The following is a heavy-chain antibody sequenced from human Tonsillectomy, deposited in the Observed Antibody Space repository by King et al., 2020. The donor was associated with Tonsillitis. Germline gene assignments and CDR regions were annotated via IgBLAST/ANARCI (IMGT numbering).Heavy chain of an antibody. CDR3: AREVATESYYYYYGMDV. D-gene: IGHD5-12*01. CDR2: ISSSSSTI. Sequence: VQLVGSGGGLVQPGGSLRLSCAASGFTFSSYSMNWVRQAPGKGLEWVSYISSSSSTIYYADSVKGRFTISRDNAKNSLYLQMNSQRDEDTAVYYCAREVATESYYYYYGMDVWGQGTTVTVSS. CDR1: GFTFSSYS. V-gene: IGHV3-48*02. J-gene: IGHJ6*02.